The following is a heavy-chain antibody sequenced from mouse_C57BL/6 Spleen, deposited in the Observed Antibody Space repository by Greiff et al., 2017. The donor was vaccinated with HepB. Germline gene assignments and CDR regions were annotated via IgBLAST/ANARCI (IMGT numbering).Heavy chain of an antibody. CDR2: IDPANGNT. Sequence: EVKLEESVAELVRPGASVKLSCTASGFNIKNTYMHWVKQRPEQGLEWIGRIDPANGNTKYAPKFQGKATITADTSSNTAYLQLSSLTSEDTAIYYCARIYYYGSSYYWYFDVWGTGTTVTVSS. V-gene: IGHV14-3*01. D-gene: IGHD1-1*01. CDR1: GFNIKNTY. J-gene: IGHJ1*03. CDR3: ARIYYYGSSYYWYFDV.